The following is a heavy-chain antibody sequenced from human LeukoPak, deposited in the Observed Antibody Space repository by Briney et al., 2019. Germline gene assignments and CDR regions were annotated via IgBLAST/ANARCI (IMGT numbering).Heavy chain of an antibody. Sequence: SETLSLTCTVSGGPISSGDYYWSWIRQPPGKGLEWIGYIYYSGSTYYNPSLKSRVTISVDTSKNQFSLKLSSVTAADTAVYYCAGDHVGRIVVVSWGQGTLVTVSS. CDR3: AGDHVGRIVVVS. CDR1: GGPISSGDYY. V-gene: IGHV4-30-4*08. D-gene: IGHD3-22*01. J-gene: IGHJ4*02. CDR2: IYYSGST.